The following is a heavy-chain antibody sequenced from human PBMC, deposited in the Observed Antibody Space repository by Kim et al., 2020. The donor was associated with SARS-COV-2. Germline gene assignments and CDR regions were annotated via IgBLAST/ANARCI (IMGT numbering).Heavy chain of an antibody. CDR3: ARDGIAASDAFDI. D-gene: IGHD6-13*01. V-gene: IGHV4-34*01. J-gene: IGHJ3*02. Sequence: SETLSLTCAVYGGSFSGYYWSWIRQPPGKGLEWIGEINHSGSTNYNPSLKSRVTISVDTSKNQFSLKLSSVTAADTAVYYCARDGIAASDAFDIWGQGT. CDR2: INHSGST. CDR1: GGSFSGYY.